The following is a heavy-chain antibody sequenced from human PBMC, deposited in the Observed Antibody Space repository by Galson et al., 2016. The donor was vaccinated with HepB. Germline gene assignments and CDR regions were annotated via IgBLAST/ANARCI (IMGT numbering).Heavy chain of an antibody. Sequence: SETLSLTCTVSGGSVSSAIYYWSWIRQPPGKGLEWIGYISYTGYTNYNPSLKSRVTISVDTSKNQFSLKLTSVTAADTAVYYCAREEGWFDPWGQGTLVTVSS. CDR1: GGSVSSAIYY. V-gene: IGHV4-61*01. J-gene: IGHJ5*02. CDR3: AREEGWFDP. CDR2: ISYTGYT.